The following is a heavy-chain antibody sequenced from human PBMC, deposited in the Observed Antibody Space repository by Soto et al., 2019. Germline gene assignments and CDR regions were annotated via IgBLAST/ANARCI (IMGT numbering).Heavy chain of an antibody. J-gene: IGHJ4*02. V-gene: IGHV1-18*04. D-gene: IGHD3-3*01. CDR3: ARVSLERFLEWLLYPDY. Sequence: QVQLVQSGAEVKKPGASVKVSCKASGYTFTSYGISWVRQAPGQGLEWMGWISAYNGNTNYAQKVQGRVTMTTDTSTSTVYMELRSLRSDDTAVYYCARVSLERFLEWLLYPDYWGQGALVTVSS. CDR1: GYTFTSYG. CDR2: ISAYNGNT.